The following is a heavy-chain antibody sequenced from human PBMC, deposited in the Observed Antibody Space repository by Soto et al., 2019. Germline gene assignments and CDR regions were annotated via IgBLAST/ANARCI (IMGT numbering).Heavy chain of an antibody. D-gene: IGHD3-10*01. V-gene: IGHV3-11*01. CDR3: ARDAYGSVQPPY. CDR1: VFTFSDYY. CDR2: ISSSGSTI. J-gene: IGHJ4*02. Sequence: GSLRLACAASVFTFSDYYMTWMHQAPGKGLEWVSYISSSGSTIYYADSVKGRFTISRDNAKNSLYLQMNSLRAEDTAVYYCARDAYGSVQPPYWGQGTLVTVSS.